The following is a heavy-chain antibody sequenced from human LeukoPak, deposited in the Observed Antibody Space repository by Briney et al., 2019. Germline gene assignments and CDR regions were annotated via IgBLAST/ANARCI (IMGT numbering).Heavy chain of an antibody. CDR2: IYSGGGK. CDR3: EREDGRHGDYGCFDY. CDR1: GFTVCNTY. Sequence: GGSLRLSCAASGFTVCNTYLYRVRQAPGKGLEWVSVIYSGGGKYYADSVKGRFTISRDNSKNTLYLQMNSMRAEDTAVYYCEREDGRHGDYGCFDYSGQGTLVTVSS. J-gene: IGHJ4*02. D-gene: IGHD4-17*01. V-gene: IGHV3-66*01.